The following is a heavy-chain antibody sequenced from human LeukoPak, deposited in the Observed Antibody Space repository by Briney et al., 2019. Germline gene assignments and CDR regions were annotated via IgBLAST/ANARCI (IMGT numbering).Heavy chain of an antibody. V-gene: IGHV1-69*04. D-gene: IGHD5-12*01. CDR2: IIPILGIA. CDR1: GGTFSSYA. CDR3: AESGYDTYFDY. J-gene: IGHJ4*02. Sequence: SVKVSCKASGGTFSSYAISWVRQAPGQGLEWMGRIIPILGIANYAQKFQGRVTITADKSTSTAYMELCSLRSEDTAVYYCAESGYDTYFDYWGQGTLVTVSS.